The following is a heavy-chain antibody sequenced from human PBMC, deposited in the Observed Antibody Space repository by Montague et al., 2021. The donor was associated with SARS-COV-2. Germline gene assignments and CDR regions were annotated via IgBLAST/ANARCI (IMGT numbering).Heavy chain of an antibody. Sequence: SETLSLTCAVYGGSFSGHSWTWTRQPPGKGLEWIGEINHSGGTNYNPSLKSRVTISVDTSKNQFSLKLSSLTAADTAVYYCARGLTDVTVILVFVGASLYFDSWGQGALVTVSS. CDR2: INHSGGT. D-gene: IGHD3-22*01. J-gene: IGHJ4*02. V-gene: IGHV4-34*01. CDR1: GGSFSGHS. CDR3: ARGLTDVTVILVFVGASLYFDS.